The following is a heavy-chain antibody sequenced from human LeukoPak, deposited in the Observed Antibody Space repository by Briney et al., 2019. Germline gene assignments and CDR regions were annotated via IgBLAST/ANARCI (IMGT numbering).Heavy chain of an antibody. D-gene: IGHD6-19*01. J-gene: IGHJ4*02. V-gene: IGHV3-9*01. Sequence: GGSLRLSCAASGVKFDNYAMHWVRQAPGKGLEWVSGIIWNSGSIAYANSVKGRFTISRDNAQNSLYLRMNSLRPEDTALYYCVRDKEQWMETIDYWGQGTLVTVSS. CDR3: VRDKEQWMETIDY. CDR1: GVKFDNYA. CDR2: IIWNSGSI.